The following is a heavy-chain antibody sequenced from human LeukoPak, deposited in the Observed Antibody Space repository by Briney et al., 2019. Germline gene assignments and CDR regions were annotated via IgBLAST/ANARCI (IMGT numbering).Heavy chain of an antibody. CDR2: IYYSGST. D-gene: IGHD2-2*01. CDR1: GGSISSSSYY. J-gene: IGHJ3*02. V-gene: IGHV4-39*01. Sequence: PSETLSLTCTVSGGSISSSSYYWGWIRQPPGKGLEWIGSIYYSGSTYYNPSLKSRVTISVDTSKNQFSLKLSSVTAADTAVYYCARHNFTWESLVVPAATDAFDIWGHGTMVTVSS. CDR3: ARHNFTWESLVVPAATDAFDI.